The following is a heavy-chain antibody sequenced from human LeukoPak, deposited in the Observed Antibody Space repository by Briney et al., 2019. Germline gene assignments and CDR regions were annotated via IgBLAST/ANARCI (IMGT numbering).Heavy chain of an antibody. D-gene: IGHD6-13*01. CDR1: GGSISSSNW. V-gene: IGHV4-4*02. Sequence: SGTLSLTCAVSGGSISSSNWWSWVRQPPGKGLEWIGEIYHSGSTNYNPSLKSRVTISVDKSKNQFSLTLSSVTAADTAVYYCARDRSIAAAANWFDPWGQGTLVTVSS. CDR2: IYHSGST. J-gene: IGHJ5*02. CDR3: ARDRSIAAAANWFDP.